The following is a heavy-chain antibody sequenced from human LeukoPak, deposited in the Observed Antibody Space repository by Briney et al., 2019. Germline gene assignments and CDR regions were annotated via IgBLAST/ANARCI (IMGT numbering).Heavy chain of an antibody. CDR3: ASGGXAXSWPLDY. D-gene: IGHD3-3*01. V-gene: IGHV4-4*07. J-gene: IGHJ4*02. CDR2: IQXSGNT. CDR1: GGSISSYY. Sequence: PSETLSLTCTVSGGSISSYYCSWIRQPAGKGQEWIGRIQXSGNTNYNPSLKSRATMSVDTSKNQFSLKLTSVTAADTAVYYCASGGXAXSWPLDYWGQGTLVTVSS.